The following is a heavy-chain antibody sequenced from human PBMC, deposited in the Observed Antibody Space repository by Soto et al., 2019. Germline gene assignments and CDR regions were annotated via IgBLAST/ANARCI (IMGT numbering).Heavy chain of an antibody. CDR1: GGTFSSYA. CDR2: IIPIFGTA. Sequence: SVKVSCKASGGTFSSYAISWVRQAPGQGLEWMGGIIPIFGTANYAQKFQGRVTITADESTSTAYMELSSLRSEDTAVYYCARGGDQLLSYYYYYGMDVWGQGTTVTVSS. CDR3: ARGGDQLLSYYYYYGMDV. J-gene: IGHJ6*02. D-gene: IGHD2-2*01. V-gene: IGHV1-69*13.